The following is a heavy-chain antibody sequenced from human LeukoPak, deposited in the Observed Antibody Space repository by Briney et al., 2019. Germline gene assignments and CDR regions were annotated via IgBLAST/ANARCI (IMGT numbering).Heavy chain of an antibody. Sequence: GGSLRLSCAASGFPFSSYEMNWVRQAPGKGLEWVSSISSSSSYIYYADSVKGRFTISRDNAKNSLYLQMNSLRAEDTAVYYCARGEHGSGSPGWGQGTLVTVSS. CDR3: ARGEHGSGSPG. V-gene: IGHV3-21*01. J-gene: IGHJ4*02. CDR1: GFPFSSYE. CDR2: ISSSSSYI. D-gene: IGHD3-10*01.